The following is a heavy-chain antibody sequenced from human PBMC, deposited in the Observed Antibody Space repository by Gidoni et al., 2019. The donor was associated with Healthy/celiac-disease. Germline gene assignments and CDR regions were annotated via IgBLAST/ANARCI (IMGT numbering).Heavy chain of an antibody. J-gene: IGHJ3*02. CDR3: ARLGDIVVVPAAIGTAFDI. D-gene: IGHD2-2*01. CDR2: IYHSGST. V-gene: IGHV4-38-2*02. Sequence: QVQLQESGPGLVKPSETLSLTCTVSGYSISSGYYWGWIRQPPGKGLEWIGSIYHSGSTYYNPSLKSRVTISVDTSKNQFSLKLSSVTAADTAVYYCARLGDIVVVPAAIGTAFDIWGQGTMVTVSS. CDR1: GYSISSGYY.